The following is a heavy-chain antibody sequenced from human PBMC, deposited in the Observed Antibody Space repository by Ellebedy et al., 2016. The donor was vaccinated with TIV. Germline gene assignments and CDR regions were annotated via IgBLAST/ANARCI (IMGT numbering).Heavy chain of an antibody. CDR1: GGSISSYY. CDR3: ARGYSSGWYNWFDP. CDR2: IYYSGST. V-gene: IGHV4-59*01. D-gene: IGHD6-19*01. Sequence: MPSETLSLTCTVSGGSISSYYWSWIRQPPGKGLEWIGYIYYSGSTNYNPSLNSRVTISADTSKNQFSLNLSSVTAADTAVYYCARGYSSGWYNWFDPWGQGTLVTVSS. J-gene: IGHJ5*02.